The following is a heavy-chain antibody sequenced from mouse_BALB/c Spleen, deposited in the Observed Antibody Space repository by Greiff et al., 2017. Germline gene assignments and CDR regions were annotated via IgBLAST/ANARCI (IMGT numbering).Heavy chain of an antibody. Sequence: VKLVESGPGLVQPSQSLSITCTVSGFSLTSYGVHWVRQSPGKGLEWLGVIWSGGSTDYNAAFISRLSISKDNSKSQVFFKMNSLQADDTAIYYCARSSPYDYGKAMDYWGQGTSVTVSS. CDR2: IWSGGST. CDR3: ARSSPYDYGKAMDY. J-gene: IGHJ4*01. CDR1: GFSLTSYG. V-gene: IGHV2-4-1*01. D-gene: IGHD2-4*01.